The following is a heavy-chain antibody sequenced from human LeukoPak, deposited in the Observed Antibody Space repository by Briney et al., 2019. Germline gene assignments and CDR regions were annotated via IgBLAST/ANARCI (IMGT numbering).Heavy chain of an antibody. CDR3: ARATISYCTNGFRSPAGVYFFDF. Sequence: SETLSLTCTVSGGSISTYYWSWIRQPPGKGLEYIGYIYYSGSTNYNPSLKSRVTMSLDTSKNQFSLNLRSVTAADTAVYYCARATISYCTNGFRSPAGVYFFDFWGQGTLVTVSS. V-gene: IGHV4-59*01. J-gene: IGHJ4*02. CDR2: IYYSGST. D-gene: IGHD2-8*01. CDR1: GGSISTYY.